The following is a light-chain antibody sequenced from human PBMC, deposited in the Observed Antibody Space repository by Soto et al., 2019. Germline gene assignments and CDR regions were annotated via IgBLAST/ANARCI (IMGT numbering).Light chain of an antibody. CDR2: EVS. Sequence: QSLLTQPPSASGSPGQSFTISCPGTSIDVGGYNYVSWYQQHPGKAPKLMIYEVSKRPSGVPDRFSGSKSGNTASLTVSGLQAEDEADYYCSSYAGSTFYVFGTGTKVTVL. CDR3: SSYAGSTFYV. CDR1: SIDVGGYNY. J-gene: IGLJ1*01. V-gene: IGLV2-8*01.